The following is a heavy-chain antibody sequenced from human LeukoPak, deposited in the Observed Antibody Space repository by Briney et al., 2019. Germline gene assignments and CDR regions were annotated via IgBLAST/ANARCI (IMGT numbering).Heavy chain of an antibody. D-gene: IGHD3-10*01. V-gene: IGHV1-8*01. CDR3: ARGRFGELSDYYYYMDV. CDR1: GYTFTSYD. CDR2: MNPNSGNT. J-gene: IGHJ6*03. Sequence: ASVMVSCKASGYTFTSYDINWVRQATGQGLEWMGWMNPNSGNTGYAQKFQGRVTMTRNTSISTAYMELSSLRSEDTAVYYCARGRFGELSDYYYYMDVWGKGTTATVSS.